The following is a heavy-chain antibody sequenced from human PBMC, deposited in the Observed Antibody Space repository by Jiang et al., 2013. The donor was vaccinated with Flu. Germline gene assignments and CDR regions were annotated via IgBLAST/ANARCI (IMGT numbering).Heavy chain of an antibody. V-gene: IGHV1-2*02. D-gene: IGHD2-2*02. Sequence: GAEVKKPGASVKVSCKASGYTFTDYYIHWVRQAPGQGLEWMGWINPNSGGTNYAQKFQGRVALTRDTSITTAYLELSRLRSDDTAVYFCASAYCSDINCYTLGLGYWGHGTLVTVSS. CDR2: INPNSGGT. J-gene: IGHJ4*01. CDR1: GYTFTDYY. CDR3: ASAYCSDINCYTLGLGY.